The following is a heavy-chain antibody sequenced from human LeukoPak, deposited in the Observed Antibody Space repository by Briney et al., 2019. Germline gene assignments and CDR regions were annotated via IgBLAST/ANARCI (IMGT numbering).Heavy chain of an antibody. J-gene: IGHJ4*02. D-gene: IGHD6-19*01. Sequence: GEPLKISCKGSGYSFTSYWIGWVRQMPGKGLEWMGIIYPGDSDTRYSPSFEGQVTISADKSISTAYLQWSSLKASDTGMYYCARPSVAGHGGFDYWGQGTLVTVSS. CDR1: GYSFTSYW. CDR2: IYPGDSDT. V-gene: IGHV5-51*01. CDR3: ARPSVAGHGGFDY.